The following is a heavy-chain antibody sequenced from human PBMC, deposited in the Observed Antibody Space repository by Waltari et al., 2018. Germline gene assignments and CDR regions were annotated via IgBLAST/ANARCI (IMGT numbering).Heavy chain of an antibody. CDR1: GGSFSGYY. V-gene: IGHV4-34*01. CDR3: ARVVLRYFGWLLYPSGFDY. D-gene: IGHD3-9*01. CDR2: INHSGST. Sequence: QVQLQQWGAGLLKPSETLSPTCAVYGGSFSGYYWCWIRQPPGKGLEWIGEINHSGSTNYNPSLKSRVTISVDTSKNQFSLKLSSVTAADTAVYYCARVVLRYFGWLLYPSGFDYWGQGTLVTVSS. J-gene: IGHJ4*02.